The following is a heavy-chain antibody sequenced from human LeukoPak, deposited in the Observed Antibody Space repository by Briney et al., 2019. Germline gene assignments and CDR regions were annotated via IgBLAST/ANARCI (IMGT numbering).Heavy chain of an antibody. Sequence: ASVKVSCKVSGYTLTELSMHWVRQAPGKGLEWMGGFDPEDGETIYAQKFQGRVTMTVDTFTDTAYMELSSPRSEDTAVYYCATASSNIVLMVYRYFDLWGRGTLVTVSS. J-gene: IGHJ2*01. D-gene: IGHD2-8*01. CDR1: GYTLTELS. V-gene: IGHV1-24*01. CDR2: FDPEDGET. CDR3: ATASSNIVLMVYRYFDL.